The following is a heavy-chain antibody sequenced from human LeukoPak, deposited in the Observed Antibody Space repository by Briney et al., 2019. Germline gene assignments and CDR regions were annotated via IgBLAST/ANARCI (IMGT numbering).Heavy chain of an antibody. Sequence: SETLSLTCTVSGGSISSGGYYWSWIRQHPGKGLEWIAYMYYSGSTYYNPSLKSRVTMSADTSKNQLSLKLSSVTAANTAVYYCARPYYYDSRIDPWGQGILVTVSS. CDR1: GGSISSGGYY. D-gene: IGHD3-22*01. J-gene: IGHJ5*02. CDR3: ARPYYYDSRIDP. V-gene: IGHV4-30-4*08. CDR2: MYYSGST.